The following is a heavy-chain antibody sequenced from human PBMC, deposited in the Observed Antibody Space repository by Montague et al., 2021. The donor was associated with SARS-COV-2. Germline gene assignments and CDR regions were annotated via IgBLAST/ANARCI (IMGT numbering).Heavy chain of an antibody. J-gene: IGHJ4*02. V-gene: IGHV4-39*07. CDR1: VGSISSNNCY. Sequence: SETLSLTCTVSVGSISSNNCYWGWIRQPPGKALEWIGSIYYSGSTYYNPSLKSRVTMSVDTSENQFSLKLSSVTAADTAVYYCARDGFYYERSGPSNFDYWGQGTLATVSS. CDR2: IYYSGST. D-gene: IGHD3-22*01. CDR3: ARDGFYYERSGPSNFDY.